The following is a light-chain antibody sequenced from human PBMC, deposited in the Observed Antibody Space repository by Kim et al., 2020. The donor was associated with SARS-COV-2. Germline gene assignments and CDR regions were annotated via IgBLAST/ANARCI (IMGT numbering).Light chain of an antibody. Sequence: QSALTQPASVSGSPGQSITISCTGSSSDVGRYNYVSWYQQHPGKAPNLMIYDVSQRPSGISNRFSGSKSGNTASLTISGLQAEDEADYYCSSYTSSSGWVFSGGTKLTVL. CDR1: SSDVGRYNY. J-gene: IGLJ3*02. V-gene: IGLV2-14*01. CDR3: SSYTSSSGWV. CDR2: DVS.